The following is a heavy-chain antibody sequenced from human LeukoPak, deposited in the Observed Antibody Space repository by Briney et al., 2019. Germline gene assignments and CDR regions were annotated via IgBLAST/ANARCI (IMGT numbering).Heavy chain of an antibody. CDR3: ARDGRLSGWFDP. V-gene: IGHV4-30-2*01. J-gene: IGHJ5*02. D-gene: IGHD6-25*01. CDR1: GGSISSGGYS. Sequence: SETLSLTCAVSGGSISSGGYSWSWIRQPPGKGLEWIGYIYHSGSTYYNPSLKSRVTISVDRSKSQFSLKLSSVTAADTAVYYCARDGRLSGWFDPWGQGTLVTVSS. CDR2: IYHSGST.